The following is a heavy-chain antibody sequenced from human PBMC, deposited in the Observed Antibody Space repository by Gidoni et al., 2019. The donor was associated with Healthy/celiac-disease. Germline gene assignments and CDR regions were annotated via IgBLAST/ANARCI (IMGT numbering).Heavy chain of an antibody. CDR3: AREQQLVLPLGY. D-gene: IGHD6-13*01. V-gene: IGHV1-46*01. J-gene: IGHJ4*02. CDR1: GYTFTSYY. CDR2: INPSGGST. Sequence: QVQLVQSGAEVKKPGASVKVSCKASGYTFTSYYMRWVRQAPGQGLEWMGIINPSGGSTSYAQKFQGRVTMTRDTSTSTVYMELSSLRSEDTAVYYCAREQQLVLPLGYWGQGTLVTVSS.